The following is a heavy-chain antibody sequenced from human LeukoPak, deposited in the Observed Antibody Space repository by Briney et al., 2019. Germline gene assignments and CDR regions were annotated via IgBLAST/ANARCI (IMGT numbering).Heavy chain of an antibody. J-gene: IGHJ4*02. V-gene: IGHV4-34*01. CDR3: TRDTGYGSVNL. Sequence: PSETLSLTCAVYGGSFSGSYWSWIRQPPGKGLEWIGEINHSGSTNYNPSLKSRVTVSVDTSNSQFSLKLSSVTAADTAVYYCTRDTGYGSVNLWGQGTLVTVSS. D-gene: IGHD3-10*01. CDR2: INHSGST. CDR1: GGSFSGSY.